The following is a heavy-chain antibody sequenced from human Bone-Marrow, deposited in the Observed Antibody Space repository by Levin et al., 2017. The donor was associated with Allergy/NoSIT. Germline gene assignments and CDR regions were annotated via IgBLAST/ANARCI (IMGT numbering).Heavy chain of an antibody. V-gene: IGHV3-7*01. CDR1: GFTFSSYW. Sequence: GGSLRLSCAASGFTFSSYWMSWVRQAPGKGLEWVANIKQDGSEKYYVDSVKGRFTISRDNAKNSLYLQMNSLRAEDTAVYYCARDGEIGYCISTSCYSGRPFDIWGQGTMVTVSS. CDR2: IKQDGSEK. CDR3: ARDGEIGYCISTSCYSGRPFDI. J-gene: IGHJ3*02. D-gene: IGHD2-2*01.